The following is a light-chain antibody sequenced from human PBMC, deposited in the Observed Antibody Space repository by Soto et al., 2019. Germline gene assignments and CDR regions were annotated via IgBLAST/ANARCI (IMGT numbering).Light chain of an antibody. CDR2: GNS. CDR1: SSNIGAGFD. J-gene: IGLJ1*01. CDR3: QSYDSSLTGSKV. Sequence: QSALTQPPSVSGAPGQRVTISCTGSSSNIGAGFDVHWYQQLPGTAPKLLIYGNSNRPSGVPDRFSGSRSGTSASLAITGLQAEDEADYYRQSYDSSLTGSKVFGSGTKVTV. V-gene: IGLV1-40*01.